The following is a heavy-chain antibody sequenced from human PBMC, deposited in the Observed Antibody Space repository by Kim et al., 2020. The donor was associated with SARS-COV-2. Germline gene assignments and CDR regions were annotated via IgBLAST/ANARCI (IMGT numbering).Heavy chain of an antibody. Sequence: GESLNISCKGSGYSFTSYWIGWVRQMPGKGLEWMGIIYPGDSDTRYSPSFQGQVTIPADKSISTAYLQWSSLKAPDTAMYYCARLPAPYYYDSSGYYYGLDYWGQGTLVTVSS. J-gene: IGHJ4*02. CDR1: GYSFTSYW. CDR2: IYPGDSDT. D-gene: IGHD3-22*01. V-gene: IGHV5-51*01. CDR3: ARLPAPYYYDSSGYYYGLDY.